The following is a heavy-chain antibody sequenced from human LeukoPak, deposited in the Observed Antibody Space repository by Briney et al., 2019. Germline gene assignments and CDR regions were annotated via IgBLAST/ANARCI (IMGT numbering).Heavy chain of an antibody. D-gene: IGHD6-13*01. Sequence: GGSLRLSCAASGFTLSTYWMSWVRQVPGKGLEWVAVISYDGSNKYYADSVKGRFTISRDNSKNTLYLQMNSLRAEDTAVYYCARESPIAAAMDVWGQGTTVTVSS. J-gene: IGHJ6*02. V-gene: IGHV3-30-3*01. CDR2: ISYDGSNK. CDR3: ARESPIAAAMDV. CDR1: GFTLSTYW.